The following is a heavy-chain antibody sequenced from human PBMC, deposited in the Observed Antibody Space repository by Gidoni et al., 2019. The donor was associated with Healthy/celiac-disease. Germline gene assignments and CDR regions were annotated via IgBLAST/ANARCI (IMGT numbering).Heavy chain of an antibody. D-gene: IGHD6-6*01. CDR2: IYYSGST. CDR1: GGSISSYY. J-gene: IGHJ4*02. CDR3: ARAFRSSSDFCY. Sequence: QVQLQESRPALVTPSGTLSLTCTVSGGSISSYYWSWIRQPPGKGLEWIGYIYYSGSTNYNPSPKSRVTISVDTSKNQFSLKLSSVTAADTAVYYCARAFRSSSDFCYWGQGTLVTVSS. V-gene: IGHV4-59*01.